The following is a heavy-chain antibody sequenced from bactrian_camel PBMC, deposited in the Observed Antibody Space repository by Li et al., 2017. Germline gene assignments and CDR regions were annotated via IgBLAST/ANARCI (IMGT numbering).Heavy chain of an antibody. D-gene: IGHD7*01. CDR1: GYTAKTCS. CDR3: AVRKGTGGVYFDRVDVHF. CDR2: LYANGGT. J-gene: IGHJ4*01. Sequence: QVQLVESGGGLVQPGGSLRLSCAASGYTAKTCSWNWYRQFQGKGRELVSSLYANGGTYYHDSVKGRFTFAQANVENTNAVTLEMNSLKPEDTATYYCAVRKGTGGVYFDRVDVHFWGQGTQVTVS. V-gene: IGHV3S9*01.